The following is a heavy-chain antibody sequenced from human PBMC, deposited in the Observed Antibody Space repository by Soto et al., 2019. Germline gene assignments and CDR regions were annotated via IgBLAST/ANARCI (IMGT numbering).Heavy chain of an antibody. D-gene: IGHD3-3*01. V-gene: IGHV1-69*06. CDR2: IIPIFGTA. CDR1: GGTFSSYA. CDR3: ATSRNYDFWSGPMDV. Sequence: QVQLVQSGAEVKKPGSSVKVSCKASGGTFSSYAISWVRQAPGQGLEWMGGIIPIFGTANYAQKFQGRVTMTEDTSTDTAYMELSSLRSEDTAVYYCATSRNYDFWSGPMDVWGQGTTVTVSS. J-gene: IGHJ6*02.